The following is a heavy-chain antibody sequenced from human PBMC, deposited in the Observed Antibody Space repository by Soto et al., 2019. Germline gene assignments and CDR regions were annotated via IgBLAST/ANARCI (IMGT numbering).Heavy chain of an antibody. J-gene: IGHJ6*02. CDR2: IYSGGST. CDR3: ARVGYDFWSDYGMDV. Sequence: QSGGSLRLSCAASGFTVSSNYMSWVRQAPGKGLEWVSVIYSGGSTYYADSVKGRFTISRDNSKNTLYLQMNSLRAEDTAVYYCARVGYDFWSDYGMDVWGQGTTVTVSS. CDR1: GFTVSSNY. D-gene: IGHD3-3*01. V-gene: IGHV3-53*01.